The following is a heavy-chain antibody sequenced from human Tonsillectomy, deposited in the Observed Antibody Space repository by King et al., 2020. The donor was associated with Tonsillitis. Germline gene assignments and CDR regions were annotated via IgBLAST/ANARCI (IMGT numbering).Heavy chain of an antibody. CDR1: GFTFNKYN. V-gene: IGHV3-21*01. Sequence: VQLVESGGGLVKPGGSLRLSCAASGFTFNKYNMNWVRQAPGKGPEWVSSISSGSQYIYYADSVKGRFTISRDNAKNSLYLQMNSLGSEDTAVYYCARRGEYYGSGTYYNWFDLWGQGTLVTVSS. CDR2: ISSGSQYI. J-gene: IGHJ5*02. CDR3: ARRGEYYGSGTYYNWFDL. D-gene: IGHD3-10*01.